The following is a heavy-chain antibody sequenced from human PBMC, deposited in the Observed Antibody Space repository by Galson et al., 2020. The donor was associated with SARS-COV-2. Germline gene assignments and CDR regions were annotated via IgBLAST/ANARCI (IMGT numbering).Heavy chain of an antibody. J-gene: IGHJ3*01. Sequence: ASETLSLTCTVSGGSISTTSWWSWVRQPPGKGLEWIGEIYHSGHTNYNPSLKSRVTMSVDKSKNQFSLKVNFVTAADTAVYYCASPQQLIRRGAFDVWGHGAMVTVSS. CDR3: ASPQQLIRRGAFDV. CDR2: IYHSGHT. CDR1: GGSISTTSW. D-gene: IGHD3-22*01. V-gene: IGHV4-4*02.